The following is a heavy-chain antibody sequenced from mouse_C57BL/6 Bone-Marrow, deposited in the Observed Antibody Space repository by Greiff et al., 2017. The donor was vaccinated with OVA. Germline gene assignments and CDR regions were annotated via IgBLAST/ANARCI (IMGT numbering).Heavy chain of an antibody. V-gene: IGHV14-4*01. Sequence: SGAELVRPGASVKLSCTASGFNIKDDYMHWVKQRPEQGLEWIGWIDPENGDTEYASKFQGKATITADTSSNTANLQLSSLTSEDTAVYYCTTTGTGWFAFWGQGTLVTVSA. J-gene: IGHJ3*01. CDR3: TTTGTGWFAF. D-gene: IGHD4-1*01. CDR2: IDPENGDT. CDR1: GFNIKDDY.